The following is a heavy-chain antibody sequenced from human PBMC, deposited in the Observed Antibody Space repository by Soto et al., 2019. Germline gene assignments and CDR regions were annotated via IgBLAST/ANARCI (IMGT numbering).Heavy chain of an antibody. J-gene: IGHJ3*02. CDR3: ARDLGAAYYYDSSGSHDAFDI. V-gene: IGHV1-46*01. Sequence: ASVKVSCKASGYTFTSYYMHWVLQAPGQGLEWMGIINPSGGSTSYAQKFQGRVTMTRDTSTSTVYMELSSLRSEDTAVYYCARDLGAAYYYDSSGSHDAFDIWGQGTMVTVSS. D-gene: IGHD3-22*01. CDR1: GYTFTSYY. CDR2: INPSGGST.